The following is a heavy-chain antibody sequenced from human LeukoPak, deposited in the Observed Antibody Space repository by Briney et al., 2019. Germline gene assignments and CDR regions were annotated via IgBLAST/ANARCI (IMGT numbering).Heavy chain of an antibody. CDR1: GFTFSSYG. J-gene: IGHJ4*02. CDR2: IWYDGSNK. CDR3: ARDDHIHYCDYVIDY. V-gene: IGHV3-33*01. D-gene: IGHD4-17*01. Sequence: GGSLRLSCAASGFTFSSYGMHWVRQAPGKGLEWVAVIWYDGSNKYYADSVKGRFTISRDNSKNTLYLQMNSLRAEDTAVYYCARDDHIHYCDYVIDYWGQGTLVTVSS.